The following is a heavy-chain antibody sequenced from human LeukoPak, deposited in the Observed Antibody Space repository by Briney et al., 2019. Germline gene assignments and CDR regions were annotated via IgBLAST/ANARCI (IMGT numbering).Heavy chain of an antibody. J-gene: IGHJ3*02. CDR3: TRDLDLYNDAFDI. CDR1: GFTFTRYR. Sequence: GSLRLSCTASGFTFTRYRMNWVRQAPGKGLEWVSSIRSSSSEIHYAYSVKGRFTISRDNAKKSLYLQMNSLRAEDTAMYYCTRDLDLYNDAFDIWGQGTRVIVSS. V-gene: IGHV3-21*01. CDR2: IRSSSSEI. D-gene: IGHD1-14*01.